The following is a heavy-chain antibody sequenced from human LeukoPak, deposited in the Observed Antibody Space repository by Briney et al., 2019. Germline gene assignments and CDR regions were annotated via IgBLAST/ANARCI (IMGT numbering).Heavy chain of an antibody. D-gene: IGHD1-26*01. CDR1: GYTFTIYY. J-gene: IGHJ4*02. Sequence: GASVKVSCKSSGYTFTIYYIHWVRHAPGQGLEWVWIINPSGGSTSYAQKLQGRVTMTRDTSTSTVYMELSSLRSEDTAVYYCARCEWRYSGSYWGQGTLVTVSS. CDR2: INPSGGST. V-gene: IGHV1-46*01. CDR3: ARCEWRYSGSY.